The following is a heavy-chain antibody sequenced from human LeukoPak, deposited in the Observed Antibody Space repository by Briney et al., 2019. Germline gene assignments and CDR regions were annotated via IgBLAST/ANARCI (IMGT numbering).Heavy chain of an antibody. Sequence: SETLSLTCTVSGYSISSGYYWGWIRQPPGKGLEWIGSMYHSGSTYYNPSLKSRVTISVDTSKSQFSLKLSSVTAADTAVYYCAAETTAGNAWGQGTLVAVSS. CDR3: AAETTAGNA. CDR1: GYSISSGYY. V-gene: IGHV4-38-2*02. CDR2: MYHSGST. D-gene: IGHD6-13*01. J-gene: IGHJ5*02.